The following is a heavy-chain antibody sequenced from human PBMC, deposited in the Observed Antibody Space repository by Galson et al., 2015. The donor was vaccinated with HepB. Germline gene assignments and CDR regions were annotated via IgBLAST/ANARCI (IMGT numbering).Heavy chain of an antibody. D-gene: IGHD4-17*01. J-gene: IGHJ6*01. V-gene: IGHV3-7*01. CDR1: GFTSSSYW. CDR3: AREPGYGAYPYYYYGMDV. Sequence: SLRLSCAASGFTSSSYWMSWVRQAPGKGLEWVANIKQDGSEKYYVDSVKGRFTISRDNAKNSLYLQMNSLRAEDTAVYYCAREPGYGAYPYYYYGMDVWGQGTTVTGSS. CDR2: IKQDGSEK.